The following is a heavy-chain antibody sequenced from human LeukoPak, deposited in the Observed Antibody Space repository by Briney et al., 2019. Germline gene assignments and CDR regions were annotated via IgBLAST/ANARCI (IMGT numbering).Heavy chain of an antibody. J-gene: IGHJ4*02. Sequence: GGSLRLSCAASGFPFSSYSMNWVRQAPGKGLEWVSSISSGTSFIYYANSVKGRFTISRDNAKNSVYLQMNSLRAEDTAVYYCARETYYGSGSYSDFALDYWGQGTLVTVSS. CDR3: ARETYYGSGSYSDFALDY. V-gene: IGHV3-21*01. D-gene: IGHD3-10*01. CDR2: ISSGTSFI. CDR1: GFPFSSYS.